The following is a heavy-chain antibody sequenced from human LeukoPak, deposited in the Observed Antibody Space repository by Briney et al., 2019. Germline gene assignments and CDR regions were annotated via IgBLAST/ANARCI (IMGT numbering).Heavy chain of an antibody. CDR3: AKDLRGSSSGWSFDY. J-gene: IGHJ4*02. CDR2: RSGRGDST. Sequence: GGSLRLSCSASGFTFSSYAMSWVRRAPGKGLEWVAGRSGRGDSTYYADSVKGRFTVSRDNSKNTLYLQMDSLRAEDTAVYFCAKDLRGSSSGWSFDYWGQGTLVSVSS. CDR1: GFTFSSYA. D-gene: IGHD6-19*01. V-gene: IGHV3-23*01.